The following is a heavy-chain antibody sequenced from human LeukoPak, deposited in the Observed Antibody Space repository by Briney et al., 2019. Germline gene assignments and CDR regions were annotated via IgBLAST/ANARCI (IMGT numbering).Heavy chain of an antibody. CDR2: IYHSGNT. V-gene: IGHV4-38-2*02. CDR3: ANERGEGILTGYYNY. D-gene: IGHD3-9*01. CDR1: GYSISTSYY. J-gene: IGHJ4*02. Sequence: SETLSLTCTVSGYSISTSYYWGWIRPPPGKGLEWIGSIYHSGNTYYNPSLKSRVTISVDTSKNQFSLKLSSVTAADTAVYYCANERGEGILTGYYNYWGQGTLVTVSS.